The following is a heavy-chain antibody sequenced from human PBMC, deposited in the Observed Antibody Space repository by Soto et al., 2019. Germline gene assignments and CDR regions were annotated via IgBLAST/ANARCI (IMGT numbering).Heavy chain of an antibody. J-gene: IGHJ2*01. V-gene: IGHV1-69*12. D-gene: IGHD5-12*01. CDR2: IIPIFGTA. CDR1: GGTFSSYT. CDR3: ARGNHRWLQLWYFDL. Sequence: QVQLVQSGAEVKKPGSSVTVPCKASGGTFSSYTISWVRQAPGQGIEWMGGIIPIFGTANYAQKFQGRVTITADESTSTAYMELSSLISEDTAVYYCARGNHRWLQLWYFDLWGRGTLVTVSS.